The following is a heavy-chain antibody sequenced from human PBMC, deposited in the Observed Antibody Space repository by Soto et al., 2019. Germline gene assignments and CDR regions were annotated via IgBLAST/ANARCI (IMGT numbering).Heavy chain of an antibody. CDR3: ARVYAGYCTNGVCYRYYFDY. V-gene: IGHV1-69*01. D-gene: IGHD2-8*01. Sequence: QVQLVQSGAEVKKPGSSVKVSCKASGGTFSSCAISWVRQAPGQGLEWMGGIIPIFGTANYAQKFQGRVTITADESTSTAYMELSSLRSEDTAVYYCARVYAGYCTNGVCYRYYFDYWGQGTLVTVSS. J-gene: IGHJ4*02. CDR1: GGTFSSCA. CDR2: IIPIFGTA.